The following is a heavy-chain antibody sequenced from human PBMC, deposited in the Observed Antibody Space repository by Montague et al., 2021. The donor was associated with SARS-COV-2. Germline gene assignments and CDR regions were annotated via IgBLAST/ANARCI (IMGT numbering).Heavy chain of an antibody. CDR1: GGSFDGDNFF. CDR2: ISNGGRS. J-gene: IGHJ4*02. D-gene: IGHD3-10*01. Sequence: SETLSLTCSVSGGSFDGDNFFWGWIRQPPGKRRDWIGVISNGGRSFHNPTLQSRVTISVHTSRNQLSLNVKSVTAADTAVYYCARHRRYDVVAYYPDFWGQGILVTVSS. V-gene: IGHV4-39*01. CDR3: ARHRRYDVVAYYPDF.